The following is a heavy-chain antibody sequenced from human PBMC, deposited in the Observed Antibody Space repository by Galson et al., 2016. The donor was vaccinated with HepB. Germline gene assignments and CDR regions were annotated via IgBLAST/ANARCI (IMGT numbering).Heavy chain of an antibody. Sequence: SLRLSCAASGFTFKKYGFNWVRLTPGKGLEWLSYIESYSKIIRYTESVRGRFTVSRDNAKNSLYLQMNSLRAEDTALYYCARYSFYLFDYWGQGTLVTVSS. CDR3: ARYSFYLFDY. V-gene: IGHV3-9*01. J-gene: IGHJ4*02. CDR2: IESYSKII. CDR1: GFTFKKYG. D-gene: IGHD5/OR15-5a*01.